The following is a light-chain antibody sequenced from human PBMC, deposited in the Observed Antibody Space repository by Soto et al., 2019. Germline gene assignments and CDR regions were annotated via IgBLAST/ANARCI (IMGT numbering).Light chain of an antibody. CDR1: NIGSKS. Sequence: SYELTQSPSVSVAPGQTATITCGGNNIGSKSVNWYQQKAGQAPVLVMSYDSDRPSGTPERFSGSNSGNTATLTLSRVESGDEADYYCQVWDTSNDHHVFGSGTKVIVL. V-gene: IGLV3-21*01. J-gene: IGLJ1*01. CDR2: YDS. CDR3: QVWDTSNDHHV.